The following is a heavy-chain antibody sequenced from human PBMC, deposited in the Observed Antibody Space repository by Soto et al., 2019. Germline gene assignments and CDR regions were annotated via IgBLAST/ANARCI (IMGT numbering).Heavy chain of an antibody. CDR3: AKAYFVWSSEQPYYFDY. Sequence: ASVKVSCKASGFTFTSSAMQWVRQARGQRLEWIGWIVVGSGNTNYAQKFQERVTITRDMSTSTAYMELSSLRSEDTAVYYCAKAYFVWSSEQPYYFDYWGQGTLVTVSS. D-gene: IGHD3-16*01. CDR1: GFTFTSSA. J-gene: IGHJ4*02. V-gene: IGHV1-58*02. CDR2: IVVGSGNT.